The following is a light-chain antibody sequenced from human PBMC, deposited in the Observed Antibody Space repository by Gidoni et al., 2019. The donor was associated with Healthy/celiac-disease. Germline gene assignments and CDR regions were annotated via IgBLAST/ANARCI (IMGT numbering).Light chain of an antibody. Sequence: DIQMTQSPSTLSASVGDRVTITCRASQSISSWLAWYHQKPGKAPKHMIYKPDSVESGVPSRFSGSGSGTEFTLTISSQQPDDFATYYCKKYNSFTFGQGTKVDIK. CDR3: KKYNSFT. CDR2: KPD. J-gene: IGKJ3*01. V-gene: IGKV1-5*03. CDR1: QSISSW.